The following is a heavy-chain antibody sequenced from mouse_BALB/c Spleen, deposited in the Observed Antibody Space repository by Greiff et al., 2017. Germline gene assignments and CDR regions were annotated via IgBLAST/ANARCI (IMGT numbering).Heavy chain of an antibody. V-gene: IGHV5-17*02. CDR1: GFTFSSFG. CDR3: AKLGIYAMDY. CDR2: ISSGSSTI. D-gene: IGHD4-1*01. J-gene: IGHJ4*01. Sequence: EVQLVESGGGLVQPGGSRKLSCAASGFTFSSFGMHWVRQAPEKGLEWVAYISSGSSTIYYADTVKGRFTISRDNPKNTLFLQMTSLRSEDTAMYYCAKLGIYAMDYWGQGTSVTVSS.